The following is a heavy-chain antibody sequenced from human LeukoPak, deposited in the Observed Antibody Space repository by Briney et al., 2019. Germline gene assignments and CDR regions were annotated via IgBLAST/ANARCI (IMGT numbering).Heavy chain of an antibody. Sequence: PGGSLRLSCAASGFTFSSYAMSWVRQAPGKGLEWVSAISGSGGSTYYADSVKGRFTISRDNSKNTLYLQMNSLRAEDTAVYYCARGIGYCSSTSCYTAPSDYWGQGTLVTVSS. V-gene: IGHV3-23*01. CDR1: GFTFSSYA. CDR2: ISGSGGST. J-gene: IGHJ4*02. D-gene: IGHD2-2*02. CDR3: ARGIGYCSSTSCYTAPSDY.